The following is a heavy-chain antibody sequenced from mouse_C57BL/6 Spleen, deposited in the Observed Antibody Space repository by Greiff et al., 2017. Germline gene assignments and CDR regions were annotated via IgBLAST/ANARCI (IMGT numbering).Heavy chain of an antibody. CDR1: GFSFNTYA. Sequence: EVQRVESGGGLVQPKGSLKLSCAASGFSFNTYAMNWVRQAPGKGLEWVARIRSNSNNYATYYADSVKDRFTISIDDSESMLYLQMNDLKTEDTAMYYCVRGLLTLDYWGQGTSVTVSS. J-gene: IGHJ4*01. D-gene: IGHD1-1*01. CDR2: IRSNSNNYAT. CDR3: VRGLLTLDY. V-gene: IGHV10-1*01.